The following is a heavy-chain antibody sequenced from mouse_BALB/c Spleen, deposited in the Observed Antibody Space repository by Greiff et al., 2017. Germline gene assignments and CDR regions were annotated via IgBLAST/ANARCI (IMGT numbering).Heavy chain of an antibody. CDR3: ARPYYGSSLYYFDY. CDR2: ISSGGST. Sequence: EVKLMESGGGLVKPGGSLKLSCAASGFTFSSYAMSWVRQTPEKRLEWVASISSGGSTYYPDSVKGRFTISRDNARNILYLQMSSLRSEDTAMYYCARPYYGSSLYYFDYWGQGTTLTVSS. D-gene: IGHD1-1*01. CDR1: GFTFSSYA. J-gene: IGHJ2*01. V-gene: IGHV5-6-5*01.